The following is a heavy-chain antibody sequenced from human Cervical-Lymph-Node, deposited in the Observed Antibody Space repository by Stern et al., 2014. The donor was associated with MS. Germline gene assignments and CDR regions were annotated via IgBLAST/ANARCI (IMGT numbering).Heavy chain of an antibody. CDR3: AKLRTTMAVDS. Sequence: VQLGQSGAEVKQPGGSLKISCTTSGYDFAGYWIGWVRQLPGTGLEWMGIIYPRDSDTRYPPSFQGHVTISADSSSNTAYLQWSSLRASDTGMYYCAKLRTTMAVDSWGQGTLVIVSS. J-gene: IGHJ4*02. V-gene: IGHV5-51*01. CDR1: GYDFAGYW. CDR2: IYPRDSDT. D-gene: IGHD4/OR15-4a*01.